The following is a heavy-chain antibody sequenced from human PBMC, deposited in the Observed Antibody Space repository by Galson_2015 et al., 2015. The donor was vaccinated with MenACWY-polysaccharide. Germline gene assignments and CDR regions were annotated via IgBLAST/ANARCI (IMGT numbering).Heavy chain of an antibody. Sequence: SETLSLTCAVSGGSISSNHWWSWVCQPPGKGLEWIGEIYHTGTTNYNPSLESRLTISVDKSQSQFSLKLSSVTAADTAVYYCARRYRYATSDYYPAFDMWGQGTMVTVSS. CDR3: ARRYRYATSDYYPAFDM. V-gene: IGHV4-4*02. D-gene: IGHD2-2*01. J-gene: IGHJ3*02. CDR1: GGSISSNHW. CDR2: IYHTGTT.